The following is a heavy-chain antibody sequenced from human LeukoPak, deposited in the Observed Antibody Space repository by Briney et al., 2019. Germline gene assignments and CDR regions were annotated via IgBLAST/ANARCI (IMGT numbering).Heavy chain of an antibody. CDR1: GFTFTSYW. CDR3: ARLVDTTMADY. D-gene: IGHD5-18*01. Sequence: GESLKISCKGSGFTFTSYWIAWVRQMPGKGLEWMGIIYPDDSDTRYSPSFQGQVTISADKSISTAYLLWSSLKASDTAMYYCARLVDTTMADYWGQGSLVTVSS. CDR2: IYPDDSDT. J-gene: IGHJ4*02. V-gene: IGHV5-51*01.